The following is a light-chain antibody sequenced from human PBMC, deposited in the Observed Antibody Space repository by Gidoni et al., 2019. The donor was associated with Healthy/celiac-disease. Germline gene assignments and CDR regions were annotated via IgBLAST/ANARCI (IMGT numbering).Light chain of an antibody. CDR1: QSVSSY. CDR3: QQRSNWPLT. J-gene: IGKJ4*01. Sequence: EIVLTQSPATLSLSPGERATLPCRASQSVSSYLAWHQQKPGQAPRLLIYDTSNRATGIPARCSGSGTETDFTLTISSLEPEEFAVCYWQQRSNWPLTFGGGTKVEIK. V-gene: IGKV3-11*01. CDR2: DTS.